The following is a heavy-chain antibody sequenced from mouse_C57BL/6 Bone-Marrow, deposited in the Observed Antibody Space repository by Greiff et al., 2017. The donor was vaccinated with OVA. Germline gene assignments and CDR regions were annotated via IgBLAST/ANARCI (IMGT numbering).Heavy chain of an antibody. V-gene: IGHV1-81*01. Sequence: VQLQQSGAELARPGASVKLSCKASGYTFTSYGISWVKQRTGQGLEWIGEIYPRSGNTYYNEKFKGKATLNADKSSSTAYMELRSLTSEDSAVYFCARSGSVTTVVATKGYYFDYWGQGTTLTVSS. CDR1: GYTFTSYG. CDR2: IYPRSGNT. D-gene: IGHD1-1*01. CDR3: ARSGSVTTVVATKGYYFDY. J-gene: IGHJ2*01.